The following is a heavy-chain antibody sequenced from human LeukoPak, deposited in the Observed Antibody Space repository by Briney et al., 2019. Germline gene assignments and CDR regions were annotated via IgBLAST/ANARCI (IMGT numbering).Heavy chain of an antibody. D-gene: IGHD5-12*01. CDR3: VRDWDVVASH. CDR2: VNTQGTGT. V-gene: IGHV3-74*03. CDR1: GFIFSAYW. Sequence: PGGSLRLSCAASGFIFSAYWVHWVRQAPGQGLVWVARVNTQGTGTEYGDAVKGRFTISRDNAKNTLFLQMNSLTVDDTGVYYCVRDWDVVASHWGQGALVTVSS. J-gene: IGHJ1*01.